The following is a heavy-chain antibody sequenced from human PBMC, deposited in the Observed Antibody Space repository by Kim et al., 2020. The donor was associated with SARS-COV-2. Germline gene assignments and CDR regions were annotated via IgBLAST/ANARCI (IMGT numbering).Heavy chain of an antibody. V-gene: IGHV3-23*01. CDR3: AKHEVSVAATLGYYFDS. Sequence: SVGGRFTISRDNSKNTLFLQMNSLRDEDTAVYYCAKHEVSVAATLGYYFDSWGQGTLVTVSS. J-gene: IGHJ4*02. D-gene: IGHD6-19*01.